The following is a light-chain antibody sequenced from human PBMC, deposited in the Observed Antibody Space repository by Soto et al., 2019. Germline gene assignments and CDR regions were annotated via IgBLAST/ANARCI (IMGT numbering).Light chain of an antibody. CDR3: AAWDESLSGYV. CDR1: SSNIGSNY. V-gene: IGLV1-47*01. J-gene: IGLJ1*01. Sequence: SALTQPPPASGTPGQRVTISCSGSSSNIGSNYVYWYQQLPGTAPKLLIYRNNQRPSGVPDRFSGSKSGTSASLAISGLRSEDEADYYCAAWDESLSGYVFGTGTKVTVL. CDR2: RNN.